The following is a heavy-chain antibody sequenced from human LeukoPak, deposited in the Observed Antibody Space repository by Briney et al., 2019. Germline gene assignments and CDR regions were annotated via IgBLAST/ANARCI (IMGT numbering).Heavy chain of an antibody. Sequence: GASLQICGEGAGSIFSSYWIGWGRRLPGKGVEGMGINYHGDCDTKYSPSFQGQVTISADKSSSTAYPQWSSLKASDTAMYYCARHHCSSTSCYPDIWGQGTMVTVSS. CDR2: NYHGDCDT. D-gene: IGHD2-2*01. J-gene: IGHJ3*02. CDR3: ARHHCSSTSCYPDI. CDR1: GSIFSSYW. V-gene: IGHV5-51*01.